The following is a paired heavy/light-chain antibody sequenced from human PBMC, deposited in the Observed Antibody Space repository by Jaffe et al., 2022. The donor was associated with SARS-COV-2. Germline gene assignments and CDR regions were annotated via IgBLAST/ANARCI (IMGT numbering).Light chain of an antibody. J-gene: IGLJ3*02. CDR2: VNSDGSH. Sequence: QLVLTQSPSASASLGASVNLTCTLSSGLSIYSIAWHQQQPEKGPLFLMKVNSDGSHIKGDGIPDRFSGSTSGAERYLTISSLQSEDEADYYCQTWVTGIRVFGGGTKLTVL. V-gene: IGLV4-69*01. CDR1: SGLSIYS. CDR3: QTWVTGIRV.
Heavy chain of an antibody. Sequence: QVQLQESGPRLVKPSGTLSLICAVSGDSISSNNWWSWVRQPPGKGLDWIGEIYHSGSTSYNSSLKSRLTILLDKSKNQLSLNLSSVTAADTAVYYCARLLVAGASGGYFDLWGRGTLVTVSS. V-gene: IGHV4-4*02. CDR2: IYHSGST. J-gene: IGHJ2*01. CDR1: GDSISSNNW. D-gene: IGHD6-19*01. CDR3: ARLLVAGASGGYFDL.